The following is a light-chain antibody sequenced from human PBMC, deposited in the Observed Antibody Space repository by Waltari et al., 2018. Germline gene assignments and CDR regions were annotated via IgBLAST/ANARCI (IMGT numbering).Light chain of an antibody. CDR2: DVH. CDR3: SSYTVSSSLVI. V-gene: IGLV2-14*01. CDR1: SSDVGGYNY. J-gene: IGLJ2*01. Sequence: QSALTQPASVSGSPGQSITISCTGTSSDVGGYNYVSGYQPYPGKAPKLMIFDVHSRPSGVSNRFSGSKSGNTASLTISGLQAEDEANYYCSSYTVSSSLVIFGGGTKLTVL.